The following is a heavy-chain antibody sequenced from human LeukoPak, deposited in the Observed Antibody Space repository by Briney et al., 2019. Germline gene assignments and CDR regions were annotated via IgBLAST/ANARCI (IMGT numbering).Heavy chain of an antibody. Sequence: GASVKVSCKASGYTFTGYYMHWVRQAPGQGLEWMGTINPSDGSTRYAQKVQGRVTMTRDTSTSTVYMELTSLRSEDTAVYYCARVIRSSLKYCGGDCYSGFGYWGQGTLVTVSS. CDR3: ARVIRSSLKYCGGDCYSGFGY. D-gene: IGHD2-21*02. V-gene: IGHV1-46*04. J-gene: IGHJ4*02. CDR2: INPSDGST. CDR1: GYTFTGYY.